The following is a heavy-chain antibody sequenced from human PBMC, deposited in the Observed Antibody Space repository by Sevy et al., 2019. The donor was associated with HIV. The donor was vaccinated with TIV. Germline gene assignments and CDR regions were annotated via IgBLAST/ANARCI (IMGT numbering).Heavy chain of an antibody. J-gene: IGHJ6*02. V-gene: IGHV3-15*01. CDR3: TTVGGSGGYLYYYGMDV. Sequence: GGSLRLSCAASGFTFSNAWMSWVRQAPGKGLEWVGRIKSKTDGGTTDYAAPVKGRFTISRDESNNTLYLEMNSLKTENTAVYSCTTVGGSGGYLYYYGMDVWGQGTTVTVSS. D-gene: IGHD3-10*01. CDR1: GFTFSNAW. CDR2: IKSKTDGGTT.